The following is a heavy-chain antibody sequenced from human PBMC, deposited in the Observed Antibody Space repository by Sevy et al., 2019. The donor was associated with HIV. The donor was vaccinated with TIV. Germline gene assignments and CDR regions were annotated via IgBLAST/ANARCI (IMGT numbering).Heavy chain of an antibody. CDR2: MNQHGTHI. J-gene: IGHJ5*02. Sequence: GGSLRLSCEGSGFTFSDFWMTWVRQSPGKGLEWVAYMNQHGTHINLLDSVRGRFTISRDNAKNSLYLQMDSLRAEDTAIYYCARDPDWGALDRWGQGTLVTVSS. V-gene: IGHV3-7*01. D-gene: IGHD7-27*01. CDR1: GFTFSDFW. CDR3: ARDPDWGALDR.